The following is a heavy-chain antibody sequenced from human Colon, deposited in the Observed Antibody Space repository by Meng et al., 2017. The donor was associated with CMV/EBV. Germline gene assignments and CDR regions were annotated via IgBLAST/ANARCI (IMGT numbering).Heavy chain of an antibody. V-gene: IGHV1-18*04. Sequence: KASGFPCTSYSFTWVRQAPGQGLEWLGWISAYNGNTNYAQIVQGRVTMTTDPSTTTAYMELRNLRSDDTAVYYCARLNGGNSGDWFDPWGQGTLVTVSS. D-gene: IGHD4-23*01. CDR3: ARLNGGNSGDWFDP. J-gene: IGHJ5*02. CDR1: GFPCTSYS. CDR2: ISAYNGNT.